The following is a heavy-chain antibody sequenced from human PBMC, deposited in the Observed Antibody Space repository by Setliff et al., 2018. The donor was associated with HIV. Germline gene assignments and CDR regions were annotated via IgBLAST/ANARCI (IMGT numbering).Heavy chain of an antibody. CDR3: ARDCQVGWVFTYGMDV. CDR2: ISTKGDNT. Sequence: GGSLRLSCAASGFSLGDYVMHWVRQAPGKGLEYVSAISTKGDNTYYADSVKGRFTISRDNSKNTLFLQMNSLRPEDTAVYYCARDCQVGWVFTYGMDVWGQGTLVTV. D-gene: IGHD6-13*01. V-gene: IGHV3-64*04. CDR1: GFSLGDYV. J-gene: IGHJ6*02.